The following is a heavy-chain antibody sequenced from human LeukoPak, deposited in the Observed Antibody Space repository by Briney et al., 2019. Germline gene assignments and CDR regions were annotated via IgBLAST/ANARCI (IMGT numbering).Heavy chain of an antibody. D-gene: IGHD2-21*02. V-gene: IGHV4-59*01. CDR3: ARSPCGGDCSEPFDP. CDR1: GGSISSYY. CDR2: IYYSGST. J-gene: IGHJ5*02. Sequence: SETLSLTCTVSGGSISSYYWSWIRQPPGKGLEWIGYIYYSGSTNYNPFLKSRVTISVDTSKNQFSLKLSSVTAADTAVYYCARSPCGGDCSEPFDPWGQGTLVTVSS.